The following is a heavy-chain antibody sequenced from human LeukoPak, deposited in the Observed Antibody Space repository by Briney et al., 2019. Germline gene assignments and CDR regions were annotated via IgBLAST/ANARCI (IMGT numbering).Heavy chain of an antibody. J-gene: IGHJ6*02. V-gene: IGHV3-64*01. Sequence: PGGSLRLSCAASGFTFSSYATHWVRQAPGKGLEYVSAISSNGGSTYYANSVKGRFTISRDNSKNTLYLQMNSLRAEDTAVYYCAKDRPLPIRPYGMDVWGQGTAVTVSS. CDR3: AKDRPLPIRPYGMDV. CDR1: GFTFSSYA. D-gene: IGHD3-3*02. CDR2: ISSNGGST.